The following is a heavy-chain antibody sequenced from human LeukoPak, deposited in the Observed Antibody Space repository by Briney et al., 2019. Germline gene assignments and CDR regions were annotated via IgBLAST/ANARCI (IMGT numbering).Heavy chain of an antibody. CDR2: IRYDGSNK. CDR1: GFTFSSYG. V-gene: IGHV3-30*02. CDR3: AKKATVTPYYYYYMDV. D-gene: IGHD4-11*01. J-gene: IGHJ6*03. Sequence: PGGSLRLSCAASGFTFSSYGMHWVRQAPGKGLERVAFIRYDGSNKYDADSVKGRFTISRDNSKNTLYLQMNSLRAEDTAVYYCAKKATVTPYYYYYMDVWGKGTTVTVSS.